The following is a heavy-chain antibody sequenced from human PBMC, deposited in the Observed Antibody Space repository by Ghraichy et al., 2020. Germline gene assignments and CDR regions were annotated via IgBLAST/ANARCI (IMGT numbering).Heavy chain of an antibody. J-gene: IGHJ4*02. CDR2: IYWDDDK. D-gene: IGHD5-24*01. CDR3: AHRLKPRDGYTPFDY. V-gene: IGHV2-5*02. Sequence: SGPTLVKPTQTLTLTCTFSGFSLSTSGVGVGWIRQPPGKALEWLALIYWDDDKRYSPSLKRRLTITKDTSKNQVVLTMTNMDPVDTATYYCAHRLKPRDGYTPFDYWGQGTLVTVSS. CDR1: GFSLSTSGVG.